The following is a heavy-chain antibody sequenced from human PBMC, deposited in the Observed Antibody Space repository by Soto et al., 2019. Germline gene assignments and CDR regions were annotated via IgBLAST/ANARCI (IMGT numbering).Heavy chain of an antibody. D-gene: IGHD4-4*01. J-gene: IGHJ4*02. Sequence: GGSLRLSCEASGFTFSGYWMSWVRQAPGKGLEWVADIKHDGSVQYYVGSVKGRLTISRDNAKKQLYLQMNGLRAEDTALYYCARAPYSNAWYRFDLWGQGTLVTVSS. CDR1: GFTFSGYW. CDR3: ARAPYSNAWYRFDL. CDR2: IKHDGSVQ. V-gene: IGHV3-7*03.